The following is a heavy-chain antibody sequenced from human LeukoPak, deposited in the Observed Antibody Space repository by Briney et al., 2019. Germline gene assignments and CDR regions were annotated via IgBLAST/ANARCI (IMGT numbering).Heavy chain of an antibody. J-gene: IGHJ4*02. CDR3: AKDSGWILFDD. CDR2: IGGSGTRT. D-gene: IGHD2-2*03. Sequence: GGSLRLSCSASGFTFTTYGMNWVRQAPGKGLGWVSGIGGSGTRTYYADSVKGRFTISRDNSKNTLYLQMNSLRDEDTAVYYCAKDSGWILFDDWGQGTLVTVSS. V-gene: IGHV3-23*01. CDR1: GFTFTTYG.